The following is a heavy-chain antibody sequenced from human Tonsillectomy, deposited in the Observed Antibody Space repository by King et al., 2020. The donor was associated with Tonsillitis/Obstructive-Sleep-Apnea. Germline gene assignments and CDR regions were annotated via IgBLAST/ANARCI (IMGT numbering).Heavy chain of an antibody. D-gene: IGHD2-21*02. J-gene: IGHJ6*04. Sequence: DVQLVESGGGLVQPGGSLRLSCAASGFTFSSYWMHWVRQAPGKGLVWVSRINSDGSSTNYADSVKGRFTISRDNAKNTLYLQMSSLRAEETAVYYCARGAYTYSRVTVNVWGKGTTVTVSS. CDR1: GFTFSSYW. CDR2: INSDGSST. V-gene: IGHV3-74*01. CDR3: ARGAYTYSRVTVNV.